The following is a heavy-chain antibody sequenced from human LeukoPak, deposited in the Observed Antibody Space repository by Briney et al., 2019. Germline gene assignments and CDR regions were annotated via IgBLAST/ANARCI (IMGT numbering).Heavy chain of an antibody. V-gene: IGHV3-30*18. D-gene: IGHD1-26*01. CDR2: ISYDGSNK. Sequence: PGGSLRLSCAASGFTFSSYGMHWVRQAPGKGLEWVAVISYDGSNKYYADSVKGRFTISRDNSKNTLYLQMNSLRAEDTAVYYCAKSYQEWELLDYFDYWGQGTLVTVSS. J-gene: IGHJ4*02. CDR3: AKSYQEWELLDYFDY. CDR1: GFTFSSYG.